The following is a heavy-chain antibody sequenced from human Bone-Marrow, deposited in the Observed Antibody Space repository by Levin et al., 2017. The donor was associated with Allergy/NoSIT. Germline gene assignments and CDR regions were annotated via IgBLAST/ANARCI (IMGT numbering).Heavy chain of an antibody. V-gene: IGHV4-34*01. D-gene: IGHD3-22*01. Sequence: MASETLSLTCAVHGGSFSGYYWSWIRQPPGKGLEWIGEISHVGDTNYNPSLKSRVTISVDTSKNQFSLKLSSMTAADTAVYYCTRGRGYDSSGYPWELADYWDQGTLVTVSS. CDR3: TRGRGYDSSGYPWELADY. CDR1: GGSFSGYY. J-gene: IGHJ4*02. CDR2: ISHVGDT.